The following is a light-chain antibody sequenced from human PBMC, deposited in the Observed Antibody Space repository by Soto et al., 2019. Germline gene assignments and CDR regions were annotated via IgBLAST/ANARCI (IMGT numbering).Light chain of an antibody. CDR1: QSVSSN. CDR2: GAS. CDR3: QQYNNWPPIT. V-gene: IGKV3-15*01. J-gene: IGKJ5*01. Sequence: ETVMTQSPATLSVSPGERAILSCRASQSVSSNLAWYQQKPGQAPRLLIYGASTRTSGIPVRFSGSGSGTEFTLTISSLQSEDVAVYYCQQYNNWPPITFGQGTRLDIK.